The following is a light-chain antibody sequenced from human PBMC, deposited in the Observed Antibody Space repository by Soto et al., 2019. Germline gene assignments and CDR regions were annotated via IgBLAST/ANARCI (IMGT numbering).Light chain of an antibody. J-gene: IGKJ4*01. CDR1: QNINTF. V-gene: IGKV1-5*03. CDR3: QQYNSYS. Sequence: DIEMTQSPSSLSASLGDRVTIFCRASQNINTFLNWYQQKPGKAPKLLIYKASSLESGVPSRFSGSGSGTEFTLTISSLQPDDFATYYCQQYNSYSFGGGTKVDIK. CDR2: KAS.